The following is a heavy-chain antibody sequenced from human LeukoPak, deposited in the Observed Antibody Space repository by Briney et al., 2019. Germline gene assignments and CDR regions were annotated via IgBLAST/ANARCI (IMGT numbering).Heavy chain of an antibody. V-gene: IGHV3-7*01. CDR2: IKQDGSEK. D-gene: IGHD5-12*01. CDR1: GFTFSSYW. J-gene: IGHJ6*02. CDR3: ARVMWLTNYGMDV. Sequence: GGSLRLSCAASGFTFSSYWVSWIRQAPGKGLEWVANIKQDGSEKYYVESVKGRFTISRDNAKNSLYLQMNSLRAEDTAVYYCARVMWLTNYGMDVWGQGTTVTVSS.